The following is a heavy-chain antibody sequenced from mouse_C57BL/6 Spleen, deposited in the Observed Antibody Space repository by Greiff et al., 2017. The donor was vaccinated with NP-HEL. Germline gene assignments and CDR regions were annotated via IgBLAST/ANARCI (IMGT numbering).Heavy chain of an antibody. D-gene: IGHD3-2*02. CDR2: ISYDGSN. CDR3: ARDWGVDSSVFAY. V-gene: IGHV3-6*01. Sequence: EVKLMESGPGLVKPSQSLSLTCSVTGYSITSGYYWNWIRQFPGNKLEWMGYISYDGSNNYNPSLKNRISITRDTSKNQFFLKLNSVTTEDTATYYSARDWGVDSSVFAYWGQGTLVTVSA. CDR1: GYSITSGYY. J-gene: IGHJ3*01.